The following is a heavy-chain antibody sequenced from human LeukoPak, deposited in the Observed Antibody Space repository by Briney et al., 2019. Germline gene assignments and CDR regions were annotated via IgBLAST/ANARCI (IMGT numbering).Heavy chain of an antibody. D-gene: IGHD1-1*01. V-gene: IGHV4-4*02. CDR1: GGSISSNNW. CDR3: ARVNINNWHSCDY. CDR2: IYHSGSP. J-gene: IGHJ4*02. Sequence: SETQSLTCAVSGGSISSNNWWGWVRQPPGKGLEWIGEIYHSGSPNCNPSLKSRVTISVDKSRNHFSLNLSSVTAADTAVYYCARVNINNWHSCDYWGQGTLVTVSS.